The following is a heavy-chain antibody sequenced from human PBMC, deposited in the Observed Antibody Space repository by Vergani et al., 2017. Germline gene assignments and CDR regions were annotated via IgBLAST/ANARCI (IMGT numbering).Heavy chain of an antibody. J-gene: IGHJ5*02. D-gene: IGHD3-10*01. CDR2: FEPEDGET. V-gene: IGHV1-24*01. Sequence: QVQLVQSGAEVKKPGASVKVSCKVSGYTLTELSMHWVRQAPGKGLEWMGGFEPEDGETIYAQKFQGRVTMTEDTSTDKAYMGLSSLRSEDTAVYYCATDLRDYGLGKNWFDPWGQGTLVTVSS. CDR1: GYTLTELS. CDR3: ATDLRDYGLGKNWFDP.